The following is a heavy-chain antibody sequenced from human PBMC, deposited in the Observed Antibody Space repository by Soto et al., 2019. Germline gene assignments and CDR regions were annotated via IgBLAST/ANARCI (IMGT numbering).Heavy chain of an antibody. D-gene: IGHD3-22*01. CDR1: GLVFTSYT. CDR3: AREEDHNYNEYYFDY. J-gene: IGHJ4*01. CDR2: ISSIRDYI. V-gene: IGHV3-21*06. Sequence: PGGLLRFSCAASGLVFTSYTVHWVTRRPGKRLEWISSISSIRDYIRYEDSVKGRFTISRDNAKSSLYLQMNSLTAEYTAVYNCAREEDHNYNEYYFDYWGQGTMVTVSS.